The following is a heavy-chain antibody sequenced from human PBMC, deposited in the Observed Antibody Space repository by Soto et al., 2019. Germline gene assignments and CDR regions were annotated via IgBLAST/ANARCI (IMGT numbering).Heavy chain of an antibody. CDR2: INHSGST. CDR1: GGSFSGYY. Sequence: SATLSLTCAVYGGSFSGYYWRWIRQPPGKGLEWIGEINHSGSTNYNPSLKSRVTISVETSKNQFSLKLSSVTAADTAVYYCARGWPPINKYYYGSGARRYFDYWGQGTLVTVS. V-gene: IGHV4-34*01. D-gene: IGHD3-10*01. J-gene: IGHJ4*02. CDR3: ARGWPPINKYYYGSGARRYFDY.